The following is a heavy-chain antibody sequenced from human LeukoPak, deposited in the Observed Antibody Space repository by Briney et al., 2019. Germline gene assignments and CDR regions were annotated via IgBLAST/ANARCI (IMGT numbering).Heavy chain of an antibody. J-gene: IGHJ4*02. CDR1: GFTFSSYS. V-gene: IGHV3-66*01. D-gene: IGHD2-15*01. CDR3: ARELGYCSGGSCYYYFDY. CDR2: IYSGGST. Sequence: GGSLRLSCAASGFTFSSYSMIWVRQAPGKGLEWVSVIYSGGSTYYADSVKGRFTISRDNSKNTLYLQMNSLRAEDTAVYYCARELGYCSGGSCYYYFDYWGQGTLVTVSS.